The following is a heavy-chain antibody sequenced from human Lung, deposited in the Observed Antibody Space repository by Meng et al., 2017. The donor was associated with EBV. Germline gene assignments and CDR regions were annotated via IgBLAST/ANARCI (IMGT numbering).Heavy chain of an antibody. J-gene: IGHJ4*02. D-gene: IGHD3-10*01. CDR2: INVANSNT. CDR1: GYTFTSYA. CDR3: AREAYGWGTCALDY. Sequence: VAVNKPGASVNVSCEASGYTFTSYAIHWVRQAPGQRLEWMGWINVANSNTKYSQKFQGRVTITRDTSARTAYMELSSLRSEDTAVYYCAREAYGWGTCALDYWGQGTLVTVSS. V-gene: IGHV1-3*01.